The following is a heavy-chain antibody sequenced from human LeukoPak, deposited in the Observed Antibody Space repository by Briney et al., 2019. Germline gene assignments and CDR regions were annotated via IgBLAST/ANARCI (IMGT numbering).Heavy chain of an antibody. CDR3: ARDIGSPRGCWFDP. CDR1: GASISRGYYC. CDR2: IYYSGST. Sequence: PSQTLSLTCAVSGASISRGYYCWSWIRQPPGKGLEWIGYIYYSGSTNYNPSLKSRVTISVDTSKNQFSLKLSSVTAADTAVYYCARDIGSPRGCWFDPWSQGTLVTVSS. V-gene: IGHV4-61*01. J-gene: IGHJ5*02. D-gene: IGHD2-8*01.